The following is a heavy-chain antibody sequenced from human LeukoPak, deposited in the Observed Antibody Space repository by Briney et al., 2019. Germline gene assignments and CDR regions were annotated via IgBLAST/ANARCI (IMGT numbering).Heavy chain of an antibody. J-gene: IGHJ3*02. CDR2: INGGAYST. V-gene: IGHV3-23*01. CDR3: ARNSSGFKLGDAFDI. Sequence: PGGSLRLSCAASGFTISSYAMTWVRQAPGKGLEWISAINGGAYSTSYADSVKGRFTISRDNSKNTLYPQMNSLRAEDTAVYYCARNSSGFKLGDAFDIWGQGTLVTVSS. CDR1: GFTISSYA. D-gene: IGHD3-22*01.